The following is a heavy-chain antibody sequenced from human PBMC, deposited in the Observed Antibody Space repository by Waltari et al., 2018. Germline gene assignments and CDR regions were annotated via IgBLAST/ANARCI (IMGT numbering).Heavy chain of an antibody. CDR3: ARHKGITIFGRGGINWFDP. V-gene: IGHV4-34*01. CDR2: INHSGST. CDR1: AWSFSGYY. D-gene: IGHD3-3*01. J-gene: IGHJ5*02. Sequence: QVQLQQWGAGLLKPSETLSLTCAVYAWSFSGYYWSWIRQPPGKGLEWIGEINHSGSTNYNPSLKSRVTISVDTSKNQFSLKLSSVTAADTAVYYCARHKGITIFGRGGINWFDPWGQGTLVTVSS.